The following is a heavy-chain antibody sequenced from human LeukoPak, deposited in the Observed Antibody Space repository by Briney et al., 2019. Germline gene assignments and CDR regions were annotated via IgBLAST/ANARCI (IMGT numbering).Heavy chain of an antibody. CDR3: ARGAAGAFDI. CDR1: GFTFSSYS. V-gene: IGHV3-21*01. J-gene: IGHJ3*02. Sequence: GGSLRLSGAASGFTFSSYSMNWVRQAPGKGLEWVSSISSSSSYIYYADSVKGRFTISRDNAKNSLYLQMNSLRAEDTAVYYCARGAAGAFDIWGQGTMVTVSS. CDR2: ISSSSSYI. D-gene: IGHD2-15*01.